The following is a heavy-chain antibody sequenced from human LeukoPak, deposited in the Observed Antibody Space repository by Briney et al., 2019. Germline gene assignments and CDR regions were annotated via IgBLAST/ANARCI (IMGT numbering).Heavy chain of an antibody. V-gene: IGHV3-23*01. CDR1: GFTFIKYA. CDR3: AKALPPARYKYYFDS. D-gene: IGHD3-16*02. CDR2: ISGSGRTT. J-gene: IGHJ4*02. Sequence: GGSLRLSCETSGFTFIKYAMIWVRQAPGKGREWVSDISGSGRTTYYAVSVKGRFTISRDNSNNTVYLQMNSLRAEDTAVYFCAKALPPARYKYYFDSWGQGTLVTVSS.